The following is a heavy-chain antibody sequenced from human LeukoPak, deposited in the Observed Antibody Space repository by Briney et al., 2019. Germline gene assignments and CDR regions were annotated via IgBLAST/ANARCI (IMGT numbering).Heavy chain of an antibody. Sequence: ASVKVSCKVSGYTLTELSMHWVRQAPGKGLEWMGGFDPEDGETIYAQKFQGRVTMTEDTSTDTAYMELSSLRSEDTAVYYCATDYCSGGSCYSGMFDYWGQGTLVTVSS. CDR3: ATDYCSGGSCYSGMFDY. CDR2: FDPEDGET. V-gene: IGHV1-24*01. D-gene: IGHD2-15*01. CDR1: GYTLTELS. J-gene: IGHJ4*02.